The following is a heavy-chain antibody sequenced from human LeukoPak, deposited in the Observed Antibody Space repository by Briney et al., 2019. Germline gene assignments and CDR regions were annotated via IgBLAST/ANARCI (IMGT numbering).Heavy chain of an antibody. V-gene: IGHV4-4*07. Sequence: SETLSLTCTVSGGSISSYNWSWIRQPAPQGMGRIGRIYICGSANYNPYLKSRVTISVDKSKNQFSLKLSYVTAADTDVYYCARGTGGDDDYWGQGTLVTVSS. D-gene: IGHD4-17*01. J-gene: IGHJ4*02. CDR3: ARGTGGDDDY. CDR2: IYICGSA. CDR1: GGSISSYN.